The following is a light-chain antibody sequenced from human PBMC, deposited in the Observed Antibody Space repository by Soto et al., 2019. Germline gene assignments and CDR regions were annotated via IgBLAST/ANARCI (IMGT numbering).Light chain of an antibody. CDR3: QQRSNWPLT. CDR2: DAS. J-gene: IGKJ3*01. CDR1: QNIGTY. Sequence: ATLSCRASQNIGTYLAWYQQRPGQSPRLLIYDASNRATDVPARFSGSGSGTDFTLTISSLEPEDFAVYFCQQRSNWPLTFGPGTKVDIK. V-gene: IGKV3-11*01.